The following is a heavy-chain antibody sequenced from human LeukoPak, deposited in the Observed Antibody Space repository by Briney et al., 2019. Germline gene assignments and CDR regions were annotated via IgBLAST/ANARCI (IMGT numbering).Heavy chain of an antibody. CDR3: ARVDVVGEYYFDY. J-gene: IGHJ4*02. CDR1: GGSISSGDYY. CDR2: IYYSGST. V-gene: IGHV4-30-4*08. Sequence: SQTLSLTCTVSGGSISSGDYYWSWIRQPPGKGLEWIGYIYYSGSTYYNPSLKSRVTISVDTSKNQFSPKLSSVTAADTAVYYCARVDVVGEYYFDYWGQGTLVTVSS. D-gene: IGHD2-15*01.